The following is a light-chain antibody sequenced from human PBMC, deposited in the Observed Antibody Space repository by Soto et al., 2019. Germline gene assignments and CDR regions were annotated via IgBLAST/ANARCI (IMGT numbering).Light chain of an antibody. J-gene: IGKJ1*01. CDR1: QSVSSF. CDR2: DAS. V-gene: IGKV3-11*01. Sequence: TQTPSTLSAFAGDRVTVTCRASQSVSSFLAWYQHIPGQAPRLLIYDASNRATGIPTRFSGSGSGTDFTLTISSLEPEDFAIYYCQQRSNWPYGTFGQGTKVDIK. CDR3: QQRSNWPYGT.